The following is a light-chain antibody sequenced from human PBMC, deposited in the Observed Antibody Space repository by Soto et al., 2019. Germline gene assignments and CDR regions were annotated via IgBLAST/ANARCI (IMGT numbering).Light chain of an antibody. V-gene: IGKV1-39*01. CDR3: QQYNSYST. J-gene: IGKJ4*01. Sequence: RTHPRSSRSASVGDRVTITCRASQSISSYLNWYQQKPGKAPKLLIYAASSLQSGVPSRFSGSGSGTEFTLTISSLQPDDFATYYCQQYNSYSTFAGLTKVDI. CDR2: AAS. CDR1: QSISSY.